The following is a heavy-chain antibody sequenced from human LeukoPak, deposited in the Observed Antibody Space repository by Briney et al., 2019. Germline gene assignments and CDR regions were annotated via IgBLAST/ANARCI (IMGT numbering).Heavy chain of an antibody. CDR2: FDPEDGET. Sequence: GASVKVSCKVSGYTLTELSMHWVRQAPGKGLEWMGGFDPEDGETIYAQKFQGRVTMTEDTSTDTAYMELSSLRSEDTAVYYCATVIPNSSSWPLFDYWGQGTLVTVSS. V-gene: IGHV1-24*01. J-gene: IGHJ4*02. CDR1: GYTLTELS. CDR3: ATVIPNSSSWPLFDY. D-gene: IGHD6-13*01.